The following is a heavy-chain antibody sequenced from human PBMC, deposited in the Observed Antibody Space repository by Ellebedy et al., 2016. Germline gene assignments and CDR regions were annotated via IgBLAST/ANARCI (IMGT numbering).Heavy chain of an antibody. CDR1: GGSVDTYY. J-gene: IGHJ4*02. CDR2: VFYGGST. CDR3: ARDVSLYSSSPSFDF. Sequence: SETLSLTXTVSGGSVDTYYWTWIRQSPGKGLEWIGYVFYGGSTKYSPSLRSRVTISLDTSKNQFSLRLTSVAAADTAVYFCARDVSLYSSSPSFDFWGQGMLVTVSS. V-gene: IGHV4-59*02. D-gene: IGHD3-22*01.